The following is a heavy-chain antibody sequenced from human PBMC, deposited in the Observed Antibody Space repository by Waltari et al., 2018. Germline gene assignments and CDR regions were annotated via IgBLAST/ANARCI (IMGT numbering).Heavy chain of an antibody. D-gene: IGHD2-8*01. J-gene: IGHJ4*02. CDR2: VFSSGRT. CDR3: SRGGSDYCLNGVCSAFDY. V-gene: IGHV4-39*07. Sequence: QLQESGPGVVKPSETLSLTCSVSGGSISDTTSYWGWIRQPPGKGVEWIGTVFSSGRTSYTPSLTSRVTFSVDTSTNHFSLKLQSVTAADTAVYYCSRGGSDYCLNGVCSAFDYWGQGTLVAVSS. CDR1: GGSISDTTSY.